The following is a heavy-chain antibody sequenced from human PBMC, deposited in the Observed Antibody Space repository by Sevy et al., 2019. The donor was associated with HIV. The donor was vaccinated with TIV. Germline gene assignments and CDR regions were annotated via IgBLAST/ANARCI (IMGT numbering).Heavy chain of an antibody. J-gene: IGHJ3*01. CDR2: IGIAGDT. CDR3: AREGLSSSSYGFDF. CDR1: GFTFSSYE. Sequence: GGSLRLSCAASGFTFSSYEMHWVRQLRGGGLEWVSAIGIAGDTFYADSVRGRFTISRENARNSLHPQMNSLRAGDSATYYCAREGLSSSSYGFDFWGQGTMVTVSS. D-gene: IGHD6-6*01. V-gene: IGHV3-13*01.